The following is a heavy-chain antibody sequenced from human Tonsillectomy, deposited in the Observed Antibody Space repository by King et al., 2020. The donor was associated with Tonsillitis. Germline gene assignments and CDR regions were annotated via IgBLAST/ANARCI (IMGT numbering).Heavy chain of an antibody. Sequence: VQLVESGAEVKKPGASVKVSCKASGYSFTSYSISWVRQAPGQGLEWMGWISTYNGNTNYAQKLQGRVTMTTDTTTSTAYMELRSLRSDDTAVYYCATDPYGANSPWYFDLWGRGTLVTVSS. J-gene: IGHJ2*01. D-gene: IGHD4-23*01. CDR2: ISTYNGNT. CDR1: GYSFTSYS. CDR3: ATDPYGANSPWYFDL. V-gene: IGHV1-18*04.